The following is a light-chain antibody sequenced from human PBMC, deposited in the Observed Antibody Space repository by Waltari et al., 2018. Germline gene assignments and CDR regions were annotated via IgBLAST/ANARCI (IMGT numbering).Light chain of an antibody. CDR2: GAS. CDR3: QHYGSSPET. V-gene: IGKV3-20*01. Sequence: LLTQSPGTLSLSPGERATLSCRASQSVTSNYLAWYQQKPGQAPRLITYGASSRATDIPGRFSGSGSGTDFTLTISRLEPEDFAVYYCQHYGSSPETFGQGTKLEIK. J-gene: IGKJ2*01. CDR1: QSVTSNY.